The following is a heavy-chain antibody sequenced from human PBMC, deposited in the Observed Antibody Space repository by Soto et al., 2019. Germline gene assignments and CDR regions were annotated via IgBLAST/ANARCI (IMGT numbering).Heavy chain of an antibody. CDR1: GFTFSSYS. Sequence: GGSLRLSCAASGFTFSSYSMNWVRQAPGKGLEWVSYISSSSSTIYYADSVKGRFTISRDNAKNSLYLQMNSLRDEDTAVYYCAREGLSRDGYKYFDYWGQGTLVTVSS. CDR3: AREGLSRDGYKYFDY. D-gene: IGHD5-12*01. J-gene: IGHJ4*02. V-gene: IGHV3-48*02. CDR2: ISSSSSTI.